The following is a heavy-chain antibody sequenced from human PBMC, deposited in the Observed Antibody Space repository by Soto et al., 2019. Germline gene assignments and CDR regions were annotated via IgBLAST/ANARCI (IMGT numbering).Heavy chain of an antibody. CDR1: GFTFSSYG. V-gene: IGHV3-30*18. Sequence: VGSLRLSCAASGFTFSSYGMHWVRQAPGKGLEWVAVISYDGSNKYYADSVKGRFTISRDNSKNTLYLQMNSLRAEDTAVYYCAKGGEYYGMDVWGQWTTVTVSS. D-gene: IGHD3-10*01. J-gene: IGHJ6*02. CDR3: AKGGEYYGMDV. CDR2: ISYDGSNK.